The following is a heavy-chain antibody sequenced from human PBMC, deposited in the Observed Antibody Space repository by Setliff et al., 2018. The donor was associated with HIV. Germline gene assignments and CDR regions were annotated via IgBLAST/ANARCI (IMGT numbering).Heavy chain of an antibody. CDR1: GGSISSGSYY. D-gene: IGHD6-19*01. J-gene: IGHJ4*02. V-gene: IGHV4-61*02. CDR2: IYTSGST. Sequence: PSETLSLTCTVSGGSISSGSYYWSWIRQPAGKGLEWIGRIYTSGSTNYNPSLKSRVTISVDTSKNQFSLKLSSVTAADTAVYYCAREGSGFLDYWGQGTLVTVPQ. CDR3: AREGSGFLDY.